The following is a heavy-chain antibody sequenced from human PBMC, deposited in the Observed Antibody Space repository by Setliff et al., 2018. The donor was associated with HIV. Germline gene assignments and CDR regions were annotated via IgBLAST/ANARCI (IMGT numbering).Heavy chain of an antibody. CDR1: GYTFTGHF. J-gene: IGHJ4*02. V-gene: IGHV1-2*02. CDR2: INPNSGAT. CDR3: ARDTAIGWYGESKMSDF. Sequence: ASVKVSCKPAGYTFTGHFIHWMRQAPGQGLEWMGWINPNSGATDYAWRFEDRVTMTSDTSIRTVYMELSSLRFDDTAVYYCARDTAIGWYGESKMSDFWGQGTLVTVSS. D-gene: IGHD3-10*01.